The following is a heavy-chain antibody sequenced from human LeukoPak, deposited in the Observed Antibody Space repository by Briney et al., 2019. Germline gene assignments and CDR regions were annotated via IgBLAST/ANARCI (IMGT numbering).Heavy chain of an antibody. CDR2: IKQDGSEK. J-gene: IGHJ6*02. V-gene: IGHV3-7*03. D-gene: IGHD3-22*01. Sequence: GGSLRLSRAASGFTFSSYWMSWVRQAPGKGLEWMANIKQDGSEKYYVDSVKGRFTISRDNAKNSLYLQMNSLRAEDTAVYYCARVGYDSSGYYYVMWNYYYGMDVWGQGTTVTVSS. CDR3: ARVGYDSSGYYYVMWNYYYGMDV. CDR1: GFTFSSYW.